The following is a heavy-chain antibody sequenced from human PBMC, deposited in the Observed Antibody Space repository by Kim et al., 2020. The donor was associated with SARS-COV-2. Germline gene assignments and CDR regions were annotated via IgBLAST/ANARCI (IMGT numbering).Heavy chain of an antibody. V-gene: IGHV3-30*04. CDR3: ARERTSVLKYSSSWHNWFDP. D-gene: IGHD6-13*01. J-gene: IGHJ5*02. Sequence: GGSLRLSCAASGFTFSSYAMHWVRQAPGKGLEWVAVISYDGSNKYYADSVKGRFTISRDNSKNTLYLQMNSLRAEDTAVYYCARERTSVLKYSSSWHNWFDPWGQGTLVTVSS. CDR1: GFTFSSYA. CDR2: ISYDGSNK.